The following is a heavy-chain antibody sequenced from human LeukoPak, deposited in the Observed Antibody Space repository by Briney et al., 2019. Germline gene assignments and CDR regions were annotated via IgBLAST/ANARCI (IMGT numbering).Heavy chain of an antibody. V-gene: IGHV4-38-2*02. J-gene: IGHJ4*02. CDR2: VYHSGYT. CDR3: ARAQWEQPFDY. CDR1: GYSISTGYY. D-gene: IGHD1-26*01. Sequence: SETLSLTCTVSGYSISTGYYWGWIRQPPGRGPEWIGYVYHSGYTYYNPSLQSRVTISVDTSKNQFSLNLSSLTAEDTAVYYCARAQWEQPFDYWGQGTLVTVSS.